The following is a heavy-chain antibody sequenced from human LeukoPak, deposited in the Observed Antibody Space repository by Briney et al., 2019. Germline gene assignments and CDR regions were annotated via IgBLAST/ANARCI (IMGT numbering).Heavy chain of an antibody. V-gene: IGHV1-18*01. CDR3: ARGGPFPSSSSSREYYLDY. J-gene: IGHJ4*02. CDR1: GYDFINYG. D-gene: IGHD6-6*01. CDR2: RSIYNGNT. Sequence: ASVKVSCKASGYDFINYGISWVRQAPGQGLEWMGWRSIYNGNTDYKLQGRVTMTTDTSTNTAYMEVRSLRSDDTAMYYCARGGPFPSSSSSREYYLDYWGQGTLVTVSS.